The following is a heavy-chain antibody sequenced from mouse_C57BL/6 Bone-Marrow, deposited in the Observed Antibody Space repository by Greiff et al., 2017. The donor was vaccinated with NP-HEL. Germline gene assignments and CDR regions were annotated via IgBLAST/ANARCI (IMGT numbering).Heavy chain of an antibody. CDR3: ACTTASRGGYFDY. D-gene: IGHD1-2*01. V-gene: IGHV1-7*01. J-gene: IGHJ2*01. CDR1: GYTFTSYW. Sequence: VKLMESGAELAKPGASVKLSCKASGYTFTSYWMHWVKQRPGQGLEWIGYINPSSGYTKYNQKFKDKATLTADKSSSTAYMQLSSLTYEDSAVYYCACTTASRGGYFDYWGQGTTLTVSS. CDR2: INPSSGYT.